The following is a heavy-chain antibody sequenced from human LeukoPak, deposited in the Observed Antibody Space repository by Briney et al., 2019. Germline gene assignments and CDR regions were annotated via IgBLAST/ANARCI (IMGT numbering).Heavy chain of an antibody. V-gene: IGHV5-51*01. CDR1: GYTFSNYW. CDR2: IYPDDSDT. D-gene: IGHD3-10*01. J-gene: IGHJ4*02. CDR3: AIFGDKYGSGSYGDS. Sequence: GASLQISCKGFGYTFSNYWIGWVRQMPGKGLEWMGIIYPDDSDTRYSPSFQGQVTISADKSITTAFLQWSSLKASDTAMYYCAIFGDKYGSGSYGDSWGQGTLVTVSS.